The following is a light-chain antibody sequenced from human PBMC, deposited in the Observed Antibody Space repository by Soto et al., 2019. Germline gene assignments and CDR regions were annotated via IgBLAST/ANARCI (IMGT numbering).Light chain of an antibody. J-gene: IGKJ2*01. Sequence: EIVLTQSPGTLSLSPGERATLSCRASQSVSSSYLAWYPQKPGQAPRLLIYDASSRATGIPDRLSGSGSGTHFTVAISSLEPEAFAVYYCLQYGSSPSYTLGQGTTLEIK. CDR2: DAS. CDR1: QSVSSSY. V-gene: IGKV3-20*01. CDR3: LQYGSSPSYT.